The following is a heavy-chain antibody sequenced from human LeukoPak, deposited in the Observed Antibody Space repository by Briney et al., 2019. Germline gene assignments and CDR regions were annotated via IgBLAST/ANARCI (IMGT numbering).Heavy chain of an antibody. V-gene: IGHV1-46*03. CDR3: SQSGGGSFDFDY. CDR2: IDPSGARP. J-gene: IGHJ4*02. D-gene: IGHD1-26*01. Sequence: ASVKISCKASPYSFTVYYVHWVRQTPGQGLEWMGVIDPSGARPTYGQNFQGRVTMTRDTSTSTVYMQLSSLKSDDTAVYYCSQSGGGSFDFDYWAREPWSPSPQ. CDR1: PYSFTVYY.